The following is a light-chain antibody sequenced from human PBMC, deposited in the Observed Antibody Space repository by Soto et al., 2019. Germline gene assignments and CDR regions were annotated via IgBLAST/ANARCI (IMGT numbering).Light chain of an antibody. CDR1: QALSNY. Sequence: DIQLTQSPSVLSASVGDTVTITCRASQALSNYLAWYQQKPGKAPDLLIYSASRLQSGVPSRFSGSGSGTDFTLTISSLQPEDVATYFCQQAYGFAFTFGPGTKVDV. CDR3: QQAYGFAFT. J-gene: IGKJ3*01. V-gene: IGKV1-9*01. CDR2: SAS.